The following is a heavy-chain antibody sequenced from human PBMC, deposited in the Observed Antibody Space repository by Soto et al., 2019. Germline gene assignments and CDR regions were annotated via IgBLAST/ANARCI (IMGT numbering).Heavy chain of an antibody. CDR2: ISGSGGST. CDR3: ARDSDYGDMSWFDP. J-gene: IGHJ5*01. D-gene: IGHD4-17*01. CDR1: GFTFSSYA. V-gene: IGHV3-23*01. Sequence: PGGSLRLSCAASGFTFSSYAMSWVRQAPGKGLEWVSAISGSGGSTYYADSVKGRFTISRDNSKNTLYLQMNSLRAEDTAVYYCARDSDYGDMSWFDPWGQGTLVTVSS.